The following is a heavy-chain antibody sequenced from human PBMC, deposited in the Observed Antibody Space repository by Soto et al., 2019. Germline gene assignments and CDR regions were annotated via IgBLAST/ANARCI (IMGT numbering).Heavy chain of an antibody. J-gene: IGHJ4*02. CDR1: GFTFSSYS. CDR3: ARGTIQLWLLGDFDY. D-gene: IGHD5-18*01. Sequence: GGSLRLSCAASGFTFSSYSMNWVRQAPGKGLEWVSSISSSSSYIYYADSVKGRFTISRDNAKNSLYLQMNSLRAEDTAVYYCARGTIQLWLLGDFDYWGQGTLVTVSS. CDR2: ISSSSSYI. V-gene: IGHV3-21*01.